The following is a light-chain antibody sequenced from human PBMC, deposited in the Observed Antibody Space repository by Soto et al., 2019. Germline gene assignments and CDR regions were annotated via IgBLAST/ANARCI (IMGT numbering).Light chain of an antibody. V-gene: IGLV1-44*01. CDR1: SSTIGSNT. CDR3: ATWDDSLSGPV. Sequence: QSVLTQPPSASGTPGQRVSISCSGSSSTIGSNTVSWYQHLPGTAPKLLMYSDHQRPPGVSDRFSGSKSGTSASLAISGLQSEDEGDYCCATWDDSLSGPVFGGGTKVTVL. J-gene: IGLJ2*01. CDR2: SDH.